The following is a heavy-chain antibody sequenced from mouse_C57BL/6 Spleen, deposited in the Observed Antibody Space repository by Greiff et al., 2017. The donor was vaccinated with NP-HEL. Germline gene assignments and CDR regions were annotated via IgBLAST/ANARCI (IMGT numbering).Heavy chain of an antibody. CDR2: ISSGSSTI. CDR3: ARRDYGIWYFDV. CDR1: GFTFSDYG. V-gene: IGHV5-17*01. Sequence: EVKLVESGGGLVKPGGSLKLSCAASGFTFSDYGMHWVRQAPEKGLEWVAYISSGSSTIYYADTVKGRFTISRDNAKNTLFLQMTRMRSEDTAMYYCARRDYGIWYFDVWGTGTTVTVSS. J-gene: IGHJ1*03. D-gene: IGHD1-1*01.